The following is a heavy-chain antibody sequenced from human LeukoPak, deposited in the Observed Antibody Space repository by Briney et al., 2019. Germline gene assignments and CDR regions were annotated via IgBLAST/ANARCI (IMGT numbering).Heavy chain of an antibody. J-gene: IGHJ4*02. V-gene: IGHV3-21*01. CDR2: ISSSSGYI. D-gene: IGHD5-18*01. CDR1: GFTFSSYS. Sequence: GGSLRLSCAASGFTFSSYSMNWVRQAPGKGLEWVSSISSSSGYIYYADSVKGRFTISRDNAKNSLYLQMNSLRAEDTAVYYCARIPSWDTAMAAGDYWGQGTLVTVSS. CDR3: ARIPSWDTAMAAGDY.